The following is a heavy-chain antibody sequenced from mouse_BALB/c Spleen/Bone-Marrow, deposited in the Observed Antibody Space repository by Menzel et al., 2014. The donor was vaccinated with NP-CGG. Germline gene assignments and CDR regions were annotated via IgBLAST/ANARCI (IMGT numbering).Heavy chain of an antibody. J-gene: IGHJ4*01. V-gene: IGHV1S127*01. CDR3: TRDAMDY. Sequence: QVQLQQSGAELVKPGASVKMSCKASGYTFTSYWMHWVRQRPGQGLEWIGVIDPSDSYTSYIQKFKGKATLTVDTSSSTAYMQLSSLTSEDSAVYYCTRDAMDYWARGTPVPVSS. CDR1: GYTFTSYW. CDR2: IDPSDSYT.